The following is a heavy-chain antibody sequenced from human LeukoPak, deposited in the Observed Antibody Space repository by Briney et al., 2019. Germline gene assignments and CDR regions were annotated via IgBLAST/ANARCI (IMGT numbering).Heavy chain of an antibody. J-gene: IGHJ4*02. CDR1: GYTFTSYG. CDR3: ARTCYYDSSQGWLDY. CDR2: ISAYNGNT. V-gene: IGHV1-18*01. D-gene: IGHD3-22*01. Sequence: ASVKVSCKASGYTFTSYGISWVRQAPGQGLEWMGWISAYNGNTNYAQKLQGRVTMTTDTSTSTAYMELRSLRSDDTAVYYCARTCYYDSSQGWLDYWGQGTLVTVSS.